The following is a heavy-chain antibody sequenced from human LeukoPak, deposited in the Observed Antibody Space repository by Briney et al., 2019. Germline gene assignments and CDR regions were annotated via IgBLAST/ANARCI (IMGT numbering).Heavy chain of an antibody. J-gene: IGHJ4*02. CDR2: INPNSGGT. CDR1: GYTFTGYC. D-gene: IGHD2-2*01. CDR3: ARGLRGSPAFDY. Sequence: ASVKVSCKASGYTFTGYCVHWVRQAPGQGLEWMGWINPNSGGTNYAQKFQGRVTMSRDTSISTAYMELSRLRSDDTAVYYCARGLRGSPAFDYWGQGTLVTVSS. V-gene: IGHV1-2*02.